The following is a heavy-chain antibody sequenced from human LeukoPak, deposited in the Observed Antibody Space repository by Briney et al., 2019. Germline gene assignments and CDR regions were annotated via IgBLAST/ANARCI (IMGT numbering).Heavy chain of an antibody. V-gene: IGHV4-59*01. D-gene: IGHD6-13*01. CDR1: GGSISSYY. J-gene: IGHJ5*02. CDR2: IYYSGST. Sequence: SETLSLTCTVSGGSISSYYWSWIRQPPGKGLEWIGYIYYSGSTNYNPSLKSRVTISVDTSKNQFSLKLSSVTAADTAVYYCARVNRVAAAGTNWFVPWGQGTLVTVSS. CDR3: ARVNRVAAAGTNWFVP.